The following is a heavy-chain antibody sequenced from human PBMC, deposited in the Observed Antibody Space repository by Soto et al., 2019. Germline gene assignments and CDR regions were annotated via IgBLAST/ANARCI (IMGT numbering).Heavy chain of an antibody. J-gene: IGHJ4*02. D-gene: IGHD6-19*01. Sequence: EVQLVESGGGVVQPGGSLRLSCGASGYTFSIYNMHWVRQAPGRGLEWVSYISAGSTVIYYEDSVKGRFTISRDNAKNSLYLQMNSLRAEDTALYYCARDGTRGWDFDYWGLGTPVTVSS. CDR3: ARDGTRGWDFDY. CDR2: ISAGSTVI. V-gene: IGHV3-48*01. CDR1: GYTFSIYN.